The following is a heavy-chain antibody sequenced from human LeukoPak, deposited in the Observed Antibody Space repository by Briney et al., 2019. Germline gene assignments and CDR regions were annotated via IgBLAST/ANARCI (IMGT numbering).Heavy chain of an antibody. V-gene: IGHV4-59*01. CDR3: ARGVYGSGSYYFDY. CDR1: GGSISSYY. CDR2: IYYSGST. D-gene: IGHD3-10*01. J-gene: IGHJ4*02. Sequence: SETLCLTRTVPGGSISSYYWSWIRQPPGEGLEWVGYIYYSGSTNYNPSLKSRVTISVDTSKNQFSLKLSSVTAADTAVYYCARGVYGSGSYYFDYWGQGTLVTVSS.